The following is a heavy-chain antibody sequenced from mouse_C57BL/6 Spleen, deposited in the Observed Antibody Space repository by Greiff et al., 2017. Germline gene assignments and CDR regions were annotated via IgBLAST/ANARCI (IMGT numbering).Heavy chain of an antibody. J-gene: IGHJ2*01. CDR3: ASYDGYYFDY. D-gene: IGHD2-3*01. CDR1: GYSITSGYY. V-gene: IGHV3-6*01. CDR2: ISYDGSN. Sequence: DVKLQESGPGLVKPSQSLSLTCSVTGYSITSGYYWNWIRQFPGNKLEWMGYISYDGSNNYNPSLKNRISITRDTSKNQFFLKLNSVTTEDTATYYCASYDGYYFDYWGQGTTLTVSS.